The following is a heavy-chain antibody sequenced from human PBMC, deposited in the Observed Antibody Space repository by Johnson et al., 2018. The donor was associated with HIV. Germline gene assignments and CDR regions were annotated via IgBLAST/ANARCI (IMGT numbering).Heavy chain of an antibody. V-gene: IGHV3-7*01. CDR3: AKDAWGAVTDSLDV. Sequence: VQLVESGGGVVQPGGSLRLSCAASGFTFSSYWMSWVRQAPGKGLEWVANIKQDGSEKYYVDSVKGRFTISRDNAKNSLYLQMNSLRAEDTAVYYCAKDAWGAVTDSLDVWGRGTMVTVSS. D-gene: IGHD4-17*01. J-gene: IGHJ3*01. CDR2: IKQDGSEK. CDR1: GFTFSSYW.